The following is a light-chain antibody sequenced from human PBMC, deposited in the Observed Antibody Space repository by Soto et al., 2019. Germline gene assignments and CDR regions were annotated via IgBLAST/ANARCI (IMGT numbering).Light chain of an antibody. CDR1: QIVFSSY. V-gene: IGKV3-20*01. CDR2: GAL. CDR3: QYYDESMWT. Sequence: EVVLTQSPGTLSLSPGEGATLSCSASQIVFSSYLAGYQQKYCQSPRLLIYGALYRAPGIPDRFSGSGSGTDFTLSISRVEPEDFAVYYCQYYDESMWTFGRATKVEIK. J-gene: IGKJ1*01.